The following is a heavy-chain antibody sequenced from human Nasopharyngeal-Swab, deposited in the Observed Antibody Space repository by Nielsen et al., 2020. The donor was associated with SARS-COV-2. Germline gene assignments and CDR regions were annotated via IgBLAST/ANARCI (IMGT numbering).Heavy chain of an antibody. D-gene: IGHD2-15*01. J-gene: IGHJ6*03. CDR2: VSSDGSNK. CDR3: ARGGYFSRGSCYSYYPYSYIAV. Sequence: WIRQPPGKGLEWLSVVSSDGSNKYYAVPVRGRFTISRDNSKNILYLQMNRLRPEDTAVYYCARGGYFSRGSCYSYYPYSYIAVWGRGTTVTVSS. V-gene: IGHV3-30*16.